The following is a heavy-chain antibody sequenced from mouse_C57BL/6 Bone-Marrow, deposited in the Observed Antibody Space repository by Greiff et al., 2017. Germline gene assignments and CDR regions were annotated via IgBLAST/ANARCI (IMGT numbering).Heavy chain of an antibody. J-gene: IGHJ2*01. CDR3: ARSPITTVVARDY. CDR1: GYTFTSYW. Sequence: VQLQQSGAELVKPGASVKLSCKASGYTFTSYWMQWVKQRPGQGLEWIGEIDPSDSYTNYNQKFKGKATLTVDTSSSTAYMQLSSLTSEDSAVYYCARSPITTVVARDYWGQGTTLTVSS. V-gene: IGHV1-50*01. CDR2: IDPSDSYT. D-gene: IGHD1-1*01.